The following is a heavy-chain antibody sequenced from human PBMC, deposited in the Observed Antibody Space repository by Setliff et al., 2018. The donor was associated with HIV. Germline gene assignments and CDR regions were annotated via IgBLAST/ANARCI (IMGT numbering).Heavy chain of an antibody. CDR2: ISYNGDT. CDR1: GGSINRGTYY. CDR3: ARSTVGAGTTFP. J-gene: IGHJ5*02. V-gene: IGHV4-61*01. D-gene: IGHD1-7*01. Sequence: TSETLSLTCSVSGGSINRGTYYWTWFRQPPGKGLEWIGYISYNGDTDSNPSLKSRVTISVDTSKSQFSLTLTSVTAADTSIYYCARSTVGAGTTFPWGRGTLVTVSS.